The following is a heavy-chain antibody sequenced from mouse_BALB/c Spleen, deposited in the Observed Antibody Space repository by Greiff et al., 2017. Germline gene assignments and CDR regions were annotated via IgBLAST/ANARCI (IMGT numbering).Heavy chain of an antibody. J-gene: IGHJ3*01. CDR3: NTEPARATSWFAY. V-gene: IGHV14-4*02. Sequence: EVKLQQSGAELVRSGASVKLSCTASGFNIKDYYMHWVKQRPEQGLEWIGWIDPENGDTEYAPKFQGKATMTADTSSNTAYLQLSSLTSEDTAVYYCNTEPARATSWFAYWGQGTLVTVSA. CDR1: GFNIKDYY. D-gene: IGHD3-1*01. CDR2: IDPENGDT.